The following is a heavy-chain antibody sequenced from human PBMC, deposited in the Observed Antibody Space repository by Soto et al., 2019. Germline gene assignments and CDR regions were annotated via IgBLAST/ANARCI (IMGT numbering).Heavy chain of an antibody. CDR2: INSDGSST. CDR1: GFTFSSYW. Sequence: EVQLVESGGGLVQPGGSLRLSCAASGFTFSSYWMHWVRQGPGKGLGWVSRINSDGSSTSYADSVKGRFTISRDNAKNTLYQQMNSLRAEDTAVYYCVRDLKENISSQLDYWGQGTLITVPS. CDR3: VRDLKENISSQLDY. D-gene: IGHD6-6*01. V-gene: IGHV3-74*01. J-gene: IGHJ4*02.